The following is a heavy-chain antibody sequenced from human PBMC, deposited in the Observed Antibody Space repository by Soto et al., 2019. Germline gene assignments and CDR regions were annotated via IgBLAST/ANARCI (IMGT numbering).Heavy chain of an antibody. V-gene: IGHV4-59*01. CDR1: GGSINPYY. Sequence: SETLSLTCTVSGGSINPYYWSWIRQPPGKGLEWIGFIYYSGRTSYNPSLKSRVTILVDASKNQFSLKLSSVTAADTAVYYCARGPSDYDFWSGYLRYWGQGTLVTVSS. D-gene: IGHD3-3*01. CDR3: ARGPSDYDFWSGYLRY. J-gene: IGHJ4*02. CDR2: IYYSGRT.